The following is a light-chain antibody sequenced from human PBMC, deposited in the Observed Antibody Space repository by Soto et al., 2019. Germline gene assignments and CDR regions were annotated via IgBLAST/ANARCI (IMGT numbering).Light chain of an antibody. J-gene: IGKJ1*01. CDR3: QQYGSSPTWT. CDR1: QSVSSNY. CDR2: GAS. Sequence: ESVLTQSPGTLSLSPGXRATLSCRASQSVSSNYLAWYQQKPGQAPRLLIYGASTRATGIPDRFSGSGSGTDFTLTISRLEPEDSAVYYCQQYGSSPTWTFRQGTKVDIK. V-gene: IGKV3-20*01.